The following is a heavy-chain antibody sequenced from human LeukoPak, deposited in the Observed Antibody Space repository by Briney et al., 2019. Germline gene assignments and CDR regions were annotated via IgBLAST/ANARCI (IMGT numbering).Heavy chain of an antibody. CDR2: IYYSGST. CDR1: GGSISSSSYY. Sequence: PSETLSLTCTVSGGSISSSSYYWGWIRQPPGKGLEWIGSIYYSGSTYYNPSLKGRVTISVDTSKNQFSLKLSSVTAADTAVYYCARLSFMGIAVAGTLDYWGQGTLVTVSS. J-gene: IGHJ4*02. CDR3: ARLSFMGIAVAGTLDY. D-gene: IGHD6-19*01. V-gene: IGHV4-39*01.